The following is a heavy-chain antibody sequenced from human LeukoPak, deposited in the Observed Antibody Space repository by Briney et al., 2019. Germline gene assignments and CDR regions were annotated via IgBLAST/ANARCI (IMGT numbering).Heavy chain of an antibody. CDR3: AKDGSSGFYPRPFDY. CDR1: GFTFSSYA. CDR2: ISGSGGST. D-gene: IGHD3-22*01. J-gene: IGHJ4*02. Sequence: GGSLRLSCAASGFTFSSYAMSWVRQAPGKGLEWVSAISGSGGSTYYADSVKGRFTISRDNSKNTLYLLMNSLRAEDTAVYYCAKDGSSGFYPRPFDYWGQGTLVTVSS. V-gene: IGHV3-23*01.